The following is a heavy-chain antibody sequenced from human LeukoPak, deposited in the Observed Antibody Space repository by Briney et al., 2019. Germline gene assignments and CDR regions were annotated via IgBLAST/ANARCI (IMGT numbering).Heavy chain of an antibody. Sequence: SETLSLTCAVSGGSISSSNWWRWVRQPPGKGLEWIGEIYHSGSTNYNPSLKCRVTISVDKSKNQFSLKLSSVTAADTAVYYCARFPLRKTYYYYMDVWGKGTTVTISS. CDR3: ARFPLRKTYYYYMDV. CDR2: IYHSGST. V-gene: IGHV4-4*02. J-gene: IGHJ6*03. CDR1: GGSISSSNW. D-gene: IGHD4-17*01.